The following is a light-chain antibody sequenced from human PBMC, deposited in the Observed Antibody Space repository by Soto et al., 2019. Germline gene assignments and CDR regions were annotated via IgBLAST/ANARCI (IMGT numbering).Light chain of an antibody. Sequence: EIVMTQSPATLSLSPGERATLSCRASQSVTTNLAGYQQKPGQAPRLLIYGASTRAAGVPARFSGSGSGTEFTLTLSSLQSEDFAVYYCQQYNNWSFTFGPGTKVDIK. CDR3: QQYNNWSFT. CDR2: GAS. V-gene: IGKV3-15*01. J-gene: IGKJ3*01. CDR1: QSVTTN.